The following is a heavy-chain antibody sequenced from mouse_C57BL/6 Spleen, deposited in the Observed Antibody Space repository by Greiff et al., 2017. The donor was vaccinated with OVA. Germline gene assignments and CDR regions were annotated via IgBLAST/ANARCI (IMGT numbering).Heavy chain of an antibody. Sequence: EVMLVESGGGLVQPGGSLKLSCAASGFTFSDYYMYWVRQTPEKRLEWVAYISNGGGSNYYPDTVQGRLTISRDNAKNTLYLQMSRLKSEDTAMYYCARQDYYGSSYPFYAMDYWGQGTSGTVSS. CDR2: ISNGGGSN. CDR1: GFTFSDYY. D-gene: IGHD1-1*01. V-gene: IGHV5-12*01. J-gene: IGHJ4*01. CDR3: ARQDYYGSSYPFYAMDY.